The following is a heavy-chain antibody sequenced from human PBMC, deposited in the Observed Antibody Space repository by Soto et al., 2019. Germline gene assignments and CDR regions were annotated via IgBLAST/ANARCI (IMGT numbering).Heavy chain of an antibody. V-gene: IGHV3-74*01. D-gene: IGHD3-22*01. J-gene: IGHJ6*02. CDR3: ARAIGYYGMDV. Sequence: GVLRLSCAASGLTFSSYWMHWVRQAPGMGLVWVSRRNSDGSSTSYADSVKGRFTISRDNAKNTLYLQMNSLRAEDTAVYYCARAIGYYGMDVWGQGTTVTVSS. CDR2: RNSDGSST. CDR1: GLTFSSYW.